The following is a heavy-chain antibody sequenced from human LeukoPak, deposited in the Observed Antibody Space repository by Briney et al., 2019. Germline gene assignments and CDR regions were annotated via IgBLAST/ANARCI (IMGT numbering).Heavy chain of an antibody. CDR1: GLTFSSYG. CDR3: AKDRATVTTTDY. V-gene: IGHV3-30*18. CDR2: ISYDGSNK. D-gene: IGHD4-17*01. J-gene: IGHJ4*02. Sequence: GGSLSLSCAASGLTFSSYGMHWFRQAPGKGLDGVAVISYDGSNKYYADSVKGRFTISRDNSKNTLYLQMNSLRAEDTAVYYCAKDRATVTTTDYWGQGTLVTVSS.